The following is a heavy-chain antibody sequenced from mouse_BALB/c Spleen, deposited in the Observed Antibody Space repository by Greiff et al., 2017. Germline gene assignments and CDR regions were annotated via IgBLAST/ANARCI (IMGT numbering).Heavy chain of an antibody. D-gene: IGHD2-1*01. CDR1: GYSITSGYY. V-gene: IGHV3-6*02. J-gene: IGHJ1*01. CDR2: ISYDGSN. CDR3: ARALGNYEYFDV. Sequence: EVKLQESGPGLVKPSQSLSLTCSVTGYSITSGYYWNWIRQFPGNKLEWMGYISYDGSNNYNPSLKNRISITRDTSKNQFFLKLNSVTTEDTATYYCARALGNYEYFDVWGAGTTVTVSS.